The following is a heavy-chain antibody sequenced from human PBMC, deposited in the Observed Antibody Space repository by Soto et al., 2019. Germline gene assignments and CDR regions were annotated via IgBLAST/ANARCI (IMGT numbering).Heavy chain of an antibody. J-gene: IGHJ5*02. CDR2: ISGSGGST. CDR3: AKEDSIGYCSSTSCYNWFDP. V-gene: IGHV3-23*01. D-gene: IGHD2-2*01. CDR1: GFTFSSYA. Sequence: GGSLRLSCAASGFTFSSYAMSWVRQAPGKGLEWVSAISGSGGSTYYADSVKGRFTISRDNSKNTLYLQMNSLRAEDTAVYYCAKEDSIGYCSSTSCYNWFDPWGQGTLVTVSS.